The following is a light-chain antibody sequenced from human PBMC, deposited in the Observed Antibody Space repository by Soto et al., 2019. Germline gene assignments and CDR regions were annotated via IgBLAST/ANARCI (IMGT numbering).Light chain of an antibody. J-gene: IGKJ4*01. CDR3: QQSHTPPLT. CDR2: DAS. Sequence: DIQMTQSPSTLSASVGDRVTITCRASQTISSWLAWYQQKPGKAPELLIYDASTLESGVPSRFSGSGSGTEFSLTISSLQPEDFATYFCQQSHTPPLTFGGGTKVDIK. V-gene: IGKV1-5*01. CDR1: QTISSW.